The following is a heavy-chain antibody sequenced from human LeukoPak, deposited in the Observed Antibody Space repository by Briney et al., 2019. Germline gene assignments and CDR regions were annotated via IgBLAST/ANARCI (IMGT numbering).Heavy chain of an antibody. Sequence: SETLSLTCTVSGVSINNPNYCWSWVRQPPGKGQEWVGYGYCNGRSYYNPSLRSRLTMTVDTSSNQFSLELSSVTAADTAVYYCARAGSSGPYCTIGSCYGMDVWGQGTTVTVSS. CDR3: ARAGSSGPYCTIGSCYGMDV. J-gene: IGHJ6*02. V-gene: IGHV4-30-4*08. D-gene: IGHD2-8*01. CDR2: GYCNGRS. CDR1: GVSINNPNYC.